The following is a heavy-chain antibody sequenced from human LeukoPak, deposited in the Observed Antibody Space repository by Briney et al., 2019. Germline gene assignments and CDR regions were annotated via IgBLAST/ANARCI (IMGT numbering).Heavy chain of an antibody. CDR3: AREGAVAGTKAFDY. Sequence: ASVKVSCKVSGYTLTELSMHWVRQAPGKGLEWMGGFDPEDGETIYAQKLQGRVTMTTDTSTSTAYMGLRSLRSDDTAVYYCAREGAVAGTKAFDYWGQGTLVTVSS. J-gene: IGHJ4*02. CDR2: FDPEDGET. D-gene: IGHD6-19*01. CDR1: GYTLTELS. V-gene: IGHV1-24*01.